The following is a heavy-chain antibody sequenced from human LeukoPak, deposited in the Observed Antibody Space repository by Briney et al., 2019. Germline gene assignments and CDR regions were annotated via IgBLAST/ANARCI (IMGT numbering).Heavy chain of an antibody. J-gene: IGHJ4*02. D-gene: IGHD3-10*01. Sequence: SETLSLTCAVYGGSFSGYYWSWIRQPPGKGLEWIGEINHSGSTNYNPSLKSRVTISVDTSKNQFSLKLSSVTAADTAVYYCARLKARITMVRGPRGYFDYWGQGTLVTVSS. CDR1: GGSFSGYY. CDR3: ARLKARITMVRGPRGYFDY. V-gene: IGHV4-34*01. CDR2: INHSGST.